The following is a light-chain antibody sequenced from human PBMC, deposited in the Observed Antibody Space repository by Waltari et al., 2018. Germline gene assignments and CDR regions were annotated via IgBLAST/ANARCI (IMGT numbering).Light chain of an antibody. CDR2: EIN. CDR3: SSYAGSNRVI. CDR1: SSDVGGYDY. J-gene: IGLJ2*01. Sequence: QSALTQPPSASGSPGQSVTISCTGTSSDVGGYDYVSWYQQHPGKAPKRMIYEINKRPAGVRNRCSGSRSGNTASLTVSGLRPEDEADYYCSSYAGSNRVIFGGGTKLTVL. V-gene: IGLV2-8*01.